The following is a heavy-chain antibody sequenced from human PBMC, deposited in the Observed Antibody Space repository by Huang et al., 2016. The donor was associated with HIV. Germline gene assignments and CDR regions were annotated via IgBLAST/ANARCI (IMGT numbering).Heavy chain of an antibody. V-gene: IGHV1-2*02. CDR2: INPTRGGT. CDR3: AICGDDQHWLARSKLYYGLDV. Sequence: QVQLVQSGAEVKKPGASVKVSCKASGYTFTGHYIQWLRQAPGQGLEWLGWINPTRGGTNYAQNFRGRVTMTRDTSINTAYMELGSLESDDTAVYYCAICGDDQHWLARSKLYYGLDVWGQGTTVTVSS. CDR1: GYTFTGHY. J-gene: IGHJ6*02. D-gene: IGHD6-19*01.